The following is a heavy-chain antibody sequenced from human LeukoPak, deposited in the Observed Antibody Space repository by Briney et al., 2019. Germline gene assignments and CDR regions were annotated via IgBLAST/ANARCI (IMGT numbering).Heavy chain of an antibody. D-gene: IGHD3/OR15-3a*01. V-gene: IGHV3-21*01. CDR1: GFTFSSYS. CDR2: ISSTSRYI. Sequence: PGGSLRVSCVASGFTFSSYSMNWVRQAPGKGLEWVSCISSTSRYIYYADSVKGRFTISRDNAKNSVYLQMHSLRAEDTAVYYCTRAVAADDFSPGYWGQGTLVTVTS. J-gene: IGHJ4*02. CDR3: TRAVAADDFSPGY.